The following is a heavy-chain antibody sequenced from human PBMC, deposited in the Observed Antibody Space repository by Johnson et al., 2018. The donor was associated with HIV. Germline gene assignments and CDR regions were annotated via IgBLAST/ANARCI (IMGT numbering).Heavy chain of an antibody. CDR3: ARSPGGGEDALEF. J-gene: IGHJ3*01. CDR1: GFTVSSNY. Sequence: VQLVESGGGLIQPGGSLRLSCAASGFTVSSNYMSWVRQAPGKGLEWVSVIYSGGSTYYADSVKGRYTISRDNSKNTLYLQMNSLRAEDTAVYYFARSPGGGEDALEFWGQGTMVTVSS. V-gene: IGHV3-66*03. CDR2: IYSGGST. D-gene: IGHD3-16*01.